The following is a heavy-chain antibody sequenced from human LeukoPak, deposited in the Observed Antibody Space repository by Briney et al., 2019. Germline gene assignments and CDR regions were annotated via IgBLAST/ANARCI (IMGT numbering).Heavy chain of an antibody. D-gene: IGHD3-22*01. CDR1: GGTFSSYA. J-gene: IGHJ4*02. CDR3: ASKYYYDSSGYYLAPYYFDY. CDR2: IIPIFGTA. Sequence: ASVKVSCKASGGTFSSYAISWVRQAPGQGLEWMGGIIPIFGTANYAQKFQGRVTITADESTSTAYMELSSLGSEDTAVYYCASKYYYDSSGYYLAPYYFDYWGQGTLVTVSS. V-gene: IGHV1-69*13.